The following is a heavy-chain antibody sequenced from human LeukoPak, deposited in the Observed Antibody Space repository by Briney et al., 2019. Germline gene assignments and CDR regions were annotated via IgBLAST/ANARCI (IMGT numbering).Heavy chain of an antibody. D-gene: IGHD3-3*01. Sequence: GGSLRLSCAASGITFSDYYMAWMRQAPGKGLEWVSYITGSGDNMYYADSVKGRFTISRDNAKNSLYLQMNSLRAEDTAVYYCARGTLRFLISTAGPSFEYWGQGSLVTVSS. CDR2: ITGSGDNM. V-gene: IGHV3-11*04. CDR1: GITFSDYY. CDR3: ARGTLRFLISTAGPSFEY. J-gene: IGHJ4*02.